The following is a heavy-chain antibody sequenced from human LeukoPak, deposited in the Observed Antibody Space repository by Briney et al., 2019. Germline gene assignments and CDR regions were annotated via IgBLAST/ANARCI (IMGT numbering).Heavy chain of an antibody. J-gene: IGHJ3*02. CDR2: IYHSGST. CDR1: GYSISSGYY. V-gene: IGHV4-38-2*01. CDR3: ARKYCSSTSCYFPAFDI. D-gene: IGHD2-2*01. Sequence: SETLSLTCAVSGYSISSGYYWGWIRPPPGKGLEWIGSIYHSGSTYYNPSLKSRVTISVDTSKNQFSLKLSSVTAADTAVYYCARKYCSSTSCYFPAFDIWGQGTMVTVPS.